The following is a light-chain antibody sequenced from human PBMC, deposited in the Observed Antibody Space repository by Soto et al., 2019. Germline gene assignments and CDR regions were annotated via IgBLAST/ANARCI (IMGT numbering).Light chain of an antibody. J-gene: IGKJ1*01. CDR1: QSISTH. CDR2: AAS. V-gene: IGKV1-39*01. CDR3: QESYSRPPWM. Sequence: DIQMTQSPSSLSASVGDRVTVTCRASQSISTHLNWYQQKPGKAPKLLIYAASTVNSGVPSRFSGSGSGTDFTLTISSLQVEDFATYYCQESYSRPPWMFGQGTKVDI.